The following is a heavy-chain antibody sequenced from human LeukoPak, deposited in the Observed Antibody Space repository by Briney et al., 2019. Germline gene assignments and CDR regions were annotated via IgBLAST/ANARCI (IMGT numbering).Heavy chain of an antibody. CDR3: AGNPRYCSGGSCYEAGSPNWFDP. Sequence: ASVKVSCKASGYTFTSYGISWVRQAPGQGLEWMGWISAYNGNTNYAQKLQDRVTMTTDTSTSTAYMELRSLRSDDTAVYYCAGNPRYCSGGSCYEAGSPNWFDPWGQGTLVTVSS. CDR1: GYTFTSYG. CDR2: ISAYNGNT. J-gene: IGHJ5*02. D-gene: IGHD2-15*01. V-gene: IGHV1-18*01.